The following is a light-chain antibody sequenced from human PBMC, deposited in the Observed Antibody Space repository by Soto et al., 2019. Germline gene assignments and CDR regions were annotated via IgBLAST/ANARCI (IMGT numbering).Light chain of an antibody. CDR3: QQISSCRRT. V-gene: IGKV3-11*01. CDR1: QSVTN. Sequence: EIVLTQSPATLSLSPGERATLSCRANQSVTNLAWYQHKPGQAPRLLIYHASSRATGIPARFSGSGSGTDFTLTISSLEPEDFAVYYCQQISSCRRTFGGGTKVEIK. J-gene: IGKJ4*01. CDR2: HAS.